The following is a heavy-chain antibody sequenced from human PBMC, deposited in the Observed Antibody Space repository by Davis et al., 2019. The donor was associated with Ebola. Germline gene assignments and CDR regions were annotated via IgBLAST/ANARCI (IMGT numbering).Heavy chain of an antibody. D-gene: IGHD5-24*01. J-gene: IGHJ4*02. CDR1: GFTFSSYA. V-gene: IGHV3-48*01. Sequence: PGGSLSLSCAASGFTFSSYAMSWVRQAPGKGLEWVSYISSSSSTIYYADSVKGRFTISRDNAKNSLYLQMNSLRAEDTAVYYCARDEVEMATMLWGQGTLVTVAS. CDR3: ARDEVEMATML. CDR2: ISSSSSTI.